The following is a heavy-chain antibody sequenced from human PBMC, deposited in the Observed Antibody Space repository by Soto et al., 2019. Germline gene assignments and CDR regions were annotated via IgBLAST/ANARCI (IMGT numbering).Heavy chain of an antibody. CDR1: GFTFSSYG. CDR3: AKDPGRGYSYATGLY. D-gene: IGHD5-18*01. V-gene: IGHV3-30*18. J-gene: IGHJ4*02. Sequence: QVQLVESGGGVVQPGRSLRLSCAASGFTFSSYGMHWVRQAPGKGLEWVAVISYDGSNKYYADSVKGRFTISRDNSKNTLYLQMNSLRAEDTAVYYCAKDPGRGYSYATGLYWGQGTLVTVSS. CDR2: ISYDGSNK.